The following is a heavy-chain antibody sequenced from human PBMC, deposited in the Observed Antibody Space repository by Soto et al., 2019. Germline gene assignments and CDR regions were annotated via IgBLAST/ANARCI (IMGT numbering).Heavy chain of an antibody. Sequence: AETLTLTCAASGFSFSSYDMNWVRQAAGKGLEWVSAIGTAGDTYYPGSVKGRFTISREKAKNSLYLQMNSLRAGDTAVYYCARAQTAGAYYDFWSGYLPHYYYGMDVWGQGTTVTVSS. CDR3: ARAQTAGAYYDFWSGYLPHYYYGMDV. V-gene: IGHV3-13*01. D-gene: IGHD3-3*01. CDR2: IGTAGDT. J-gene: IGHJ6*02. CDR1: GFSFSSYD.